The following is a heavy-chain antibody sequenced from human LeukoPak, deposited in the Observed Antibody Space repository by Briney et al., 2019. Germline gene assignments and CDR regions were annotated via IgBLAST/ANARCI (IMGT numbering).Heavy chain of an antibody. D-gene: IGHD2-21*02. Sequence: PGGSLRLSCAASGFTFSSYAMSWVRQAPGKGLEWVSAISGSGGSTYYADSVKGRFTISRDNSKNTLYLQMNSLRAEDTAVYYCAKLEGGNSRYYYYGMDVWGQGTTVTVSS. V-gene: IGHV3-23*01. CDR2: ISGSGGST. CDR1: GFTFSSYA. J-gene: IGHJ6*02. CDR3: AKLEGGNSRYYYYGMDV.